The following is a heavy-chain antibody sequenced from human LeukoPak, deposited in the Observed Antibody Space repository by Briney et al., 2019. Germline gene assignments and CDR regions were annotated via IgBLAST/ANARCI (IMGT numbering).Heavy chain of an antibody. CDR3: AGPNLLGYCSGGSCGFFDY. CDR2: IYYSGST. J-gene: IGHJ4*02. D-gene: IGHD2-15*01. V-gene: IGHV4-39*07. CDR1: GGSISSSSYY. Sequence: SETLSLTCTVSGGSISSSSYYWGWIRQAPGKGLEWIGSIYYSGSTYYNPSLKSRVTISVDTSKNQFSLKLSSVTAADTAEYYCAGPNLLGYCSGGSCGFFDYWGQGTLVTVSS.